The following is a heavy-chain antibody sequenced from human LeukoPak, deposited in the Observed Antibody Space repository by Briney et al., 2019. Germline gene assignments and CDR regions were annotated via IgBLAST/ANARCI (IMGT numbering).Heavy chain of an antibody. CDR1: GGSFSGYY. V-gene: IGHV4-34*01. D-gene: IGHD3-10*01. J-gene: IGHJ4*02. CDR2: INHSGST. Sequence: SETLSLTCAVYGGSFSGYYWSWIRQPPGKGLEWIGEINHSGSTNYNPSHKSRVTISVDTSKNQFSLKLSSVTAADTAVYYCARAPRLLLYYYGSGSYPQPYYFDYWGQGTLVTVSS. CDR3: ARAPRLLLYYYGSGSYPQPYYFDY.